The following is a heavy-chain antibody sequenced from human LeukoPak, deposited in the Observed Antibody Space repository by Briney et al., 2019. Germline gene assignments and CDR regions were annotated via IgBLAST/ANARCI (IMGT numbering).Heavy chain of an antibody. CDR2: INSDGSST. D-gene: IGHD2-2*01. V-gene: IGHV3-74*01. J-gene: IGHJ5*02. Sequence: PGGSLRLSCAASGFTFSTHWMHWVRQAPGKGLVWVSGINSDGSSTRYADSVKGRFTISRDNAKNSLYLQMNSLRGDDTAVYYCARGLVVNGFDPWGQGTLVTVSS. CDR3: ARGLVVNGFDP. CDR1: GFTFSTHW.